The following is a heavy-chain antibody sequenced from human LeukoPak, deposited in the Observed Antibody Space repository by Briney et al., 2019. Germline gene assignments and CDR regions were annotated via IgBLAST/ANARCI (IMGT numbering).Heavy chain of an antibody. V-gene: IGHV3-23*01. CDR2: ISGSGGST. D-gene: IGHD3-10*01. CDR1: GFTFSSYA. CDR3: AKEPMVRGFIILRFFDY. Sequence: GGSLRLSCAASGFTFSSYAMSWVPQAPGKGLEWVSAISGSGGSTYYADSVKGRFTISRDNSQNTLYLQMNSLRAGDTAVYYCAKEPMVRGFIILRFFDYRGQAILVTVSS. J-gene: IGHJ4*02.